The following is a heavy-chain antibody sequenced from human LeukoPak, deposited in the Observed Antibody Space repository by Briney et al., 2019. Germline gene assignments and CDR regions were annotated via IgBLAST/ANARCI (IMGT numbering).Heavy chain of an antibody. J-gene: IGHJ4*02. CDR1: GFTFSYHW. Sequence: GGSLRLSCAASGFTFSYHWMHWVRQAPGKGRVWVSRIRSDGRSTTYADSVRGRFTISRDNSKNTMYLQMSNLRVEDTGIYYCARGSLASHDYWGQGTLVTVSS. V-gene: IGHV3-74*01. D-gene: IGHD2-21*01. CDR3: ARGSLASHDY. CDR2: IRSDGRST.